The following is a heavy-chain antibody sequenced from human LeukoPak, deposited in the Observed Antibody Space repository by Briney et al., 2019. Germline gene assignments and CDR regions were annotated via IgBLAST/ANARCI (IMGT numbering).Heavy chain of an antibody. Sequence: ASVKVSCKASGYTFTSYDINWVRQATGQGLEWMGWMNPNSGNTGYAQKFQGRVTMTRNTSISTAYMELSSLRSEDTAVYYCARSGDRGTYMDVWGKGTTVTVSS. V-gene: IGHV1-8*01. CDR2: MNPNSGNT. CDR3: ARSGDRGTYMDV. J-gene: IGHJ6*03. CDR1: GYTFTSYD. D-gene: IGHD3-10*01.